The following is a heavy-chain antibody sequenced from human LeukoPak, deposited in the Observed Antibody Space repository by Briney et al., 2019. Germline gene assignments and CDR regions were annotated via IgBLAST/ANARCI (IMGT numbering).Heavy chain of an antibody. CDR3: ASYSSSWLMYYFDY. Sequence: PGGSLRLSCAASGFTFSSYGMHWVRQAPGKGLEWVAVISYDGSNKYYADSVKGRFTISRDNAKNTLYLQMNSLRAEDTAVYYCASYSSSWLMYYFDYWGQGTLVTVSS. J-gene: IGHJ4*02. CDR1: GFTFSSYG. CDR2: ISYDGSNK. V-gene: IGHV3-30*03. D-gene: IGHD6-13*01.